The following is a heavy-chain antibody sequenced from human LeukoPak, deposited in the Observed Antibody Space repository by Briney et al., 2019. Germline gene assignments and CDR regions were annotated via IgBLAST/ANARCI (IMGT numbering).Heavy chain of an antibody. V-gene: IGHV4-39*01. CDR2: IYHSGNT. CDR1: GGSISSTSHY. CDR3: ARRTGYSYGTEYFQD. J-gene: IGHJ1*01. D-gene: IGHD5-18*01. Sequence: PSETLSLTCTVSGGSISSTSHYWGWIRQSPGKGLEWIGSIYHSGNTYYNPSLKSRVTISVDTSKNQFSLKVSSVTAADTAVYYCARRTGYSYGTEYFQDWGQGTLVTVSS.